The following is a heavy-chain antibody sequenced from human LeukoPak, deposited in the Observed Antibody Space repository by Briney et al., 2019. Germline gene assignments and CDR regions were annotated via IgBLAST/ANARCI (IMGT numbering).Heavy chain of an antibody. D-gene: IGHD2-8*01. Sequence: PGGSLRLSCAASGFTFSSYGMHWVRQAPGKGLEWVALISYDGSHKYYADSVKGRFTISRDSSKNTLYLQVNSLRAEDTAVYYCVRAVMGTFDYWGQGTLVTVSS. V-gene: IGHV3-30*03. CDR1: GFTFSSYG. J-gene: IGHJ4*02. CDR3: VRAVMGTFDY. CDR2: ISYDGSHK.